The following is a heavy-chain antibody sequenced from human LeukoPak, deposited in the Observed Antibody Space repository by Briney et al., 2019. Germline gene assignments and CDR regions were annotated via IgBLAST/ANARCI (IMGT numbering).Heavy chain of an antibody. Sequence: XETLSLTCTVSGGSISSYYWSWIRQPPGKGLEWIGYIYYSGSTNYNPSLKSRVTISVDTSKNQFSLKLSSVTAADTAVYYCARDQRWGYYYYGMDVWGQGTTVTVSS. D-gene: IGHD3-16*01. CDR1: GGSISSYY. CDR2: IYYSGST. J-gene: IGHJ6*02. V-gene: IGHV4-59*01. CDR3: ARDQRWGYYYYGMDV.